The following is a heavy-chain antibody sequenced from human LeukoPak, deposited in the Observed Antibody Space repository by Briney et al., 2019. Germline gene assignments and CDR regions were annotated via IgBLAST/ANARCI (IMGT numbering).Heavy chain of an antibody. Sequence: ASVKVSCKVSGYTLTELSMHWVRQAPGKGLEWMGGFDPEDGETIYAQKFQGRVTMTEDTSTDTAYMELSSLRSEDTAVYYCARGKQQLVGDGFDYWGQGTLVTVSS. J-gene: IGHJ4*02. V-gene: IGHV1-24*01. D-gene: IGHD6-13*01. CDR1: GYTLTELS. CDR3: ARGKQQLVGDGFDY. CDR2: FDPEDGET.